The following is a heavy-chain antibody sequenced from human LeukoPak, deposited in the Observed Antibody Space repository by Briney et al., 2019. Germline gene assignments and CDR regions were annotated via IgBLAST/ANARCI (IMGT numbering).Heavy chain of an antibody. Sequence: GRSLRLSCAASGFTFSTYGMHWVRQAPGKGLERVAVASYDGSNKYYADSVKGRFTISRDNPKNTLYLQMNSLRAEDTAVYYCAKDWGNWGYGYYFDHWGQGTLVTVSS. CDR3: AKDWGNWGYGYYFDH. CDR2: ASYDGSNK. J-gene: IGHJ4*02. D-gene: IGHD7-27*01. V-gene: IGHV3-30*18. CDR1: GFTFSTYG.